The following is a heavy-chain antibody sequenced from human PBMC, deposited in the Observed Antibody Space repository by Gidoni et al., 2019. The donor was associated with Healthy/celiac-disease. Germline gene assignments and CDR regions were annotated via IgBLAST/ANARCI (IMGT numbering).Heavy chain of an antibody. Sequence: QVQLAQSGAEVKKPGASVKVSCRSSGYTFTGYYMHWVRQAPGKGPEWLGWINPNSGVANYAQKFQGRVTMTRDTSISTAYMELSRLRSDDTAVYYCARAGQQWLVDYWGQGTLVTVSS. J-gene: IGHJ4*02. CDR1: GYTFTGYY. CDR3: ARAGQQWLVDY. D-gene: IGHD6-19*01. CDR2: INPNSGVA. V-gene: IGHV1-2*02.